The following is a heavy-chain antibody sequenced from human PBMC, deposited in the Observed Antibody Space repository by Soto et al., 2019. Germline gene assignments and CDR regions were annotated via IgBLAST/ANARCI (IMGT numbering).Heavy chain of an antibody. CDR2: ISNDGSRE. CDR1: GFTFSSYG. CDR3: ARGGWAFCSGDCFSDYGMDV. J-gene: IGHJ6*02. Sequence: GGSLRLSCAASGFTFSSYGMHWVRQAPGKGLEWVAFISNDGSREFYTDSVKGRFTISRDNSKKMLYLEMNSPRGEDTAVYYCARGGWAFCSGDCFSDYGMDVWGQGTTVTVSS. D-gene: IGHD2-21*02. V-gene: IGHV3-30*12.